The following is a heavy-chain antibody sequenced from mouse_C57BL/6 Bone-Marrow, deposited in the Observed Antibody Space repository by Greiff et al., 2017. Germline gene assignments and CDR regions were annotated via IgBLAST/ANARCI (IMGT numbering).Heavy chain of an antibody. J-gene: IGHJ4*01. CDR3: ARFWSYAMDY. V-gene: IGHV1-72*01. CDR2: IEPNSGGT. Sequence: QVQLQQPGAELVKPGASVKLSCKASGYTFTSYWMHWVKQRPGRGLVWIGRIEPNSGGTKYNEKFKSKATLTVDKPSSTAYMQLSSLTSEDPAVYDCARFWSYAMDYWGQGTSVTVAS. CDR1: GYTFTSYW.